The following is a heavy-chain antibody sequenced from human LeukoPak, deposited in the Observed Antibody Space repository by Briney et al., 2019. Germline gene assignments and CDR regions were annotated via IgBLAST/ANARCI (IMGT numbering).Heavy chain of an antibody. Sequence: SETLSLTCTVSGGSISSYYWSWIRQPPGKGLEWIGYIYYSGSTNYNPSLKSRVTISIDTSKSQFSLKVSSATAADTAVYYCARHGTTGTNLNWFDPWGQGTLVTVSS. V-gene: IGHV4-59*08. J-gene: IGHJ5*02. CDR2: IYYSGST. CDR3: ARHGTTGTNLNWFDP. CDR1: GGSISSYY. D-gene: IGHD1-1*01.